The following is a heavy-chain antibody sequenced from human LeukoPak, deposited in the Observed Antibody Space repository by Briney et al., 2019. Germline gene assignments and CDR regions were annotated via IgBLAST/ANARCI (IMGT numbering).Heavy chain of an antibody. D-gene: IGHD2-15*01. CDR3: AKAISCSGGSCHDY. CDR1: GFTFSSYG. Sequence: GGSLRLSCAASGFTFSSYGMTWVRQAPGKGLEWVSYISSSSSTIYYADSVKGRFTISRDNAKNSLYLQLNSLRAEDTALYYCAKAISCSGGSCHDYWGQGTLVTVSS. V-gene: IGHV3-48*01. CDR2: ISSSSSTI. J-gene: IGHJ4*02.